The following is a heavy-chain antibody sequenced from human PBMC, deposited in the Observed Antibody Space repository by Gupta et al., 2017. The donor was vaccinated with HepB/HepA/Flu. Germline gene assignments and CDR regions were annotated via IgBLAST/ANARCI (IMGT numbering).Heavy chain of an antibody. CDR3: AKDLHFWSAMDV. CDR1: GFTFGGNA. V-gene: IGHV3-23*01. Sequence: EVQLLESGGGLVQPGGSLRPSCAVSGFTFGGNAMSWVRRAPGKGRECVSGIGNDIRTHYADSVKGRFTISRDISRNTLYLQMNSLRAEDTAVYYCAKDLHFWSAMDVWGEGTTVTVSS. J-gene: IGHJ6*03. CDR2: IGNDIRT. D-gene: IGHD3-3*02.